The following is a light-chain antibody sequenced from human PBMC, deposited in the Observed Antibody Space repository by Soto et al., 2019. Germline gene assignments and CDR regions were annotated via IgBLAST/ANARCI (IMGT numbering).Light chain of an antibody. Sequence: AIRMTQSPSSLSESTGDRVTITCRASQGISSYLAWYQQKPGKAPKLLIYAASTLQSGVPSRFSGSGSGTDFTLTISCLQSEDFATYYCQQYYSYPRTFSQGTKVEIK. CDR3: QQYYSYPRT. J-gene: IGKJ1*01. V-gene: IGKV1-8*01. CDR1: QGISSY. CDR2: AAS.